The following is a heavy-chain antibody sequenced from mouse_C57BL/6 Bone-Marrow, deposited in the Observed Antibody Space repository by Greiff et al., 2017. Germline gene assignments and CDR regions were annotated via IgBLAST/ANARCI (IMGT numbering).Heavy chain of an antibody. Sequence: EVQLLESGGGLVQPKGSLKLSCAASGFSFNTYAMHWVRQAPGKGLEWVARIRSKSNNYATYYADSVKDRFTISRDDSESMLYLHKNNMKTEDTAMYYCGRFYRSLGGYFDGWGTGTTVTVAS. CDR3: GRFYRSLGGYFDG. D-gene: IGHD6-1*01. J-gene: IGHJ1*03. V-gene: IGHV10-1*01. CDR1: GFSFNTYA. CDR2: IRSKSNNYAT.